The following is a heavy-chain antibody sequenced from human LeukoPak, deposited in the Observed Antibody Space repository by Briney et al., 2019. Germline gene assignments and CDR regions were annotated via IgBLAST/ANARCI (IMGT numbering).Heavy chain of an antibody. Sequence: PGGSLRLSCAASGFIFRNFVKSWVRQAPGKGLEWVSSINNDGRHTYYADSVMGRFTISRDDSKNTIYLQMNSLRADDTAVYYCVKGDYYSYYMDVWGRGVTVTVSS. V-gene: IGHV3-23*03. CDR3: VKGDYYSYYMDV. D-gene: IGHD3-16*01. CDR1: GFIFRNFV. CDR2: INNDGRHT. J-gene: IGHJ6*03.